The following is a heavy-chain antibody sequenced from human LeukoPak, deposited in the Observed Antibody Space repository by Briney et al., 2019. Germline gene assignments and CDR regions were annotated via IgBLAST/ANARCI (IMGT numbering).Heavy chain of an antibody. D-gene: IGHD6-6*01. Sequence: SETLSLTCTVSGYSISSGYYWGWIRQPPGKGLEWIGEINHSGSTNYNPSLKSRVTISVDTSKNQFSLKLSSVTAADTAVYYCARVASIAARRRYYYYYYMDVWGKGTTVIVSS. V-gene: IGHV4-38-2*02. CDR2: INHSGST. J-gene: IGHJ6*03. CDR1: GYSISSGYY. CDR3: ARVASIAARRRYYYYYYMDV.